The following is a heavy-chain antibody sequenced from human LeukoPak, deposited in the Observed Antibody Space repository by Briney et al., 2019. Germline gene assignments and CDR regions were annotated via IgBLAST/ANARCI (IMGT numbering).Heavy chain of an antibody. Sequence: GGSLGHSCAAPGFTSIRIAISWVRKTPGKGLEWVSTIGGSVDKTFYADSVKGRFTISRDNSKNMLHLQMSSLTGEDTDLYYCVRRGDASSGWGDHDYWGQGALVTVSS. CDR2: IGGSVDKT. J-gene: IGHJ4*02. D-gene: IGHD6-19*01. V-gene: IGHV3-23*01. CDR1: GFTSIRIA. CDR3: VRRGDASSGWGDHDY.